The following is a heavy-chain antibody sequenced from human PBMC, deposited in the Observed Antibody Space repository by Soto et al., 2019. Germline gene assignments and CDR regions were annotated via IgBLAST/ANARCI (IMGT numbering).Heavy chain of an antibody. CDR2: INHSGST. D-gene: IGHD5-12*01. V-gene: IGHV4-34*01. CDR3: AGRRYSGYPYHWFDP. J-gene: IGHJ5*02. Sequence: QVQLQQWGAGLLKPSETLSLTCAVYGGSFSGYYWSWIRQPPGKGLEWIGEINHSGSTNYNPSLKSRVTISVDTSKDQFSLTLSSVTAADTAVYYCAGRRYSGYPYHWFDPWGQGTLVTVSS. CDR1: GGSFSGYY.